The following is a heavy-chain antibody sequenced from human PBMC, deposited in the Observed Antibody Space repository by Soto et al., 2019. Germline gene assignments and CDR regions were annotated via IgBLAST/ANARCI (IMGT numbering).Heavy chain of an antibody. D-gene: IGHD5-12*01. CDR2: ISYSGST. CDR1: GDSISSYY. V-gene: IGHV4-59*08. Sequence: SETLSLTCTVSGDSISSYYWSWIRQPPGKRLEWIGYISYSGSTTYNPSLRSRVTISIDTSKNQFSLRLSSVTAADTAVYYCARRPRDGYNYFDYWGQGTLVTVSS. J-gene: IGHJ4*02. CDR3: ARRPRDGYNYFDY.